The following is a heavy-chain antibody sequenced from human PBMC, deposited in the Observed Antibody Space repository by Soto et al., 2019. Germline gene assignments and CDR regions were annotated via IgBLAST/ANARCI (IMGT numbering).Heavy chain of an antibody. CDR3: ARTGRVTVVIKQTGLDP. CDR2: TDYSGST. D-gene: IGHD2-21*01. V-gene: IGHV4-30-4*01. J-gene: IGHJ5*02. Sequence: SETLSLTCSVSGGSISSGDYYWSWIRQPPGKGLEWIGYTDYSGSTYYNPSLKSRVTISVDTSKNQFSLKLSSVTAADTAVYYCARTGRVTVVIKQTGLDPSGQGTMATVSS. CDR1: GGSISSGDYY.